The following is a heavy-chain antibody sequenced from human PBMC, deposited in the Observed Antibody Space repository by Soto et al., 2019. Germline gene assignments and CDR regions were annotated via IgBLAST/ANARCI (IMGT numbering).Heavy chain of an antibody. J-gene: IGHJ4*02. CDR3: ARRSGPNYFDF. CDR1: GGSISSNSYF. D-gene: IGHD3-10*01. V-gene: IGHV4-39*01. CDR2: IFYSGTA. Sequence: QLQLQESGPGLVKPSETLSLTCTVSGGSISSNSYFWGWIRQSPGKGLEWIGSIFYSGTAFHNPSLNXRXSXSXXTSKNQFSLKLSAVTAADTAVYYCARRSGPNYFDFWGQGILVTVSS.